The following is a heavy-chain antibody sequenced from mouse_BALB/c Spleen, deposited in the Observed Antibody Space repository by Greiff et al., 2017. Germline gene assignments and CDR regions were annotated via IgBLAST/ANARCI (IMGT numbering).Heavy chain of an antibody. Sequence: EVKLMESGPGLVKPSQSLSLTCSVTGYSITSGYYWNWIRQFPGNKLEWMGYISYDGSNNYNPSLKNRISITRDTSKNQFFLKLNSVTTEDTATYYCARLYYDYSYYAMDYWGQGTSVTVSS. V-gene: IGHV3-6*02. CDR1: GYSITSGYY. J-gene: IGHJ4*01. CDR3: ARLYYDYSYYAMDY. CDR2: ISYDGSN. D-gene: IGHD2-4*01.